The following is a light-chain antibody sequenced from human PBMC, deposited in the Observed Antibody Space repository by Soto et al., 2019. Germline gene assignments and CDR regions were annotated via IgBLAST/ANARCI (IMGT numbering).Light chain of an antibody. V-gene: IGKV3-20*01. CDR1: QNVDTTR. CDR3: PQYVGPPLT. CDR2: GAS. J-gene: IGKJ4*01. Sequence: EIVLTQSPGNLSLSPGERATLSCRASQNVDTTRLVWYQQKPGQAPRLLIFGASSRAPGISDMFSGSGSGTDFTLCISRLEAEDSVLDYCPQYVGPPLTFGGGTKVEIK.